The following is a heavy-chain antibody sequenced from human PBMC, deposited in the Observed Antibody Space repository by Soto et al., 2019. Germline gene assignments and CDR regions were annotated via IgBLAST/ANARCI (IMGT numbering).Heavy chain of an antibody. CDR3: ARGGDYGSGLFDP. J-gene: IGHJ5*02. V-gene: IGHV3-23*01. Sequence: EVQLLESGGGLVQPGGSLRLSCAASGFTFSRYAMSWVRQAPGKGREWVSAISGSGGSTYYADSVKGRFTTSRDNSKNTLYLQMNSLTAEDTAVYYGARGGDYGSGLFDPWGQGTLVTVSS. CDR1: GFTFSRYA. D-gene: IGHD3-10*01. CDR2: ISGSGGST.